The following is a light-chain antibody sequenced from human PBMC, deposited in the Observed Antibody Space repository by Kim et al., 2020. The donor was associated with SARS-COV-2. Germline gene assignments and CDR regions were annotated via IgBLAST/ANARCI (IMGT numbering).Light chain of an antibody. V-gene: IGKV3-15*01. J-gene: IGKJ2*03. CDR1: QSISNK. CDR3: QQYNYWPIYS. Sequence: VSPGERATLSCRASQSISNKLAWYQHKPGQAPRLLIYGAATRATDIPARFSGSGSGTEFTLTISSLQSEDFVVYYCQQYNYWPIYSFGQGTKLEI. CDR2: GAA.